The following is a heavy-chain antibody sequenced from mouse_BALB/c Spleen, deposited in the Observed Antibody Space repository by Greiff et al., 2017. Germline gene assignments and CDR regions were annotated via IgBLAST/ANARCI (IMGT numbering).Heavy chain of an antibody. Sequence: VHVKQSGPDLVKPGASVKISCKASGYSFTGYYMHWVKQSHGKSLEWIGRVNPNNGGTSYNQKFKGKAILTVDKSSSTAYMELRSLTSEDSAVYYCAREGDGYYVEFAYWGQGTLVTVSA. CDR1: GYSFTGYY. CDR2: VNPNNGGT. CDR3: AREGDGYYVEFAY. V-gene: IGHV1-26*01. D-gene: IGHD2-3*01. J-gene: IGHJ3*01.